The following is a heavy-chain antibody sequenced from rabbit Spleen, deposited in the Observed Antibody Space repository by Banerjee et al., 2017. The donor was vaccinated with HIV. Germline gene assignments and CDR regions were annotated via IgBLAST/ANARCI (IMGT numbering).Heavy chain of an antibody. CDR1: GFSFSSTHY. J-gene: IGHJ4*01. CDR2: IYSGSTANT. D-gene: IGHD4-1*01. CDR3: VREAAAKLNL. Sequence: QQQLEESGGGLVQPEGSLTLTCAASGFSFSSTHYMCWVRQAPGKGLEWIACIYSGSTANTYYANWAQGRFTISKTSSTTVDLKMTSLTGADTATYFCVREAAAKLNLWGQGTLVTVS. V-gene: IGHV1S45*01.